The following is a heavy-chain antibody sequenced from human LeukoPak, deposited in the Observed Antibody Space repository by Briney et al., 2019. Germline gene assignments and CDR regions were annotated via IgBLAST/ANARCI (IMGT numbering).Heavy chain of an antibody. V-gene: IGHV1-18*01. CDR1: GYTFTSYG. D-gene: IGHD3-10*01. CDR2: ISAYNGNT. J-gene: IGHJ5*02. CDR3: ARFHYNPNWFDP. Sequence: ASVKVSCKASGYTFTSYGISWVRQASGQGLEWMGWISAYNGNTNYAQKLQGRVTMTTDTSTSTAYMELRSLRSDDTAVYYCARFHYNPNWFDPWGQGTLVTVSS.